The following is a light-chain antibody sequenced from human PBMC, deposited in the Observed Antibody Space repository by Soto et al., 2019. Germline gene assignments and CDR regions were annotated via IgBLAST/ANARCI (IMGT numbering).Light chain of an antibody. CDR3: QQTYVAPVT. CDR1: QTIKSF. CDR2: ATS. V-gene: IGKV1-39*01. J-gene: IGKJ4*01. Sequence: DIQMTQSPSSLSASVGERVTITCRASQTIKSFLNWYQQKPGKAPKLLIYATSSLQSGVPARFSGGRSGTDFSLSISSLQPEDFATSYCQQTYVAPVTFGGGTKVEI.